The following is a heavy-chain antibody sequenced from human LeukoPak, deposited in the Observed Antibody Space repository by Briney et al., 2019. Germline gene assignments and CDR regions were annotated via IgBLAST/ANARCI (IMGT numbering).Heavy chain of an antibody. J-gene: IGHJ4*02. D-gene: IGHD3-9*01. CDR2: ISGSGSGGST. V-gene: IGHV3-23*01. Sequence: GGSLRLSCAASGFTFSSSAMSWVRQAPGKGLEWVSSISGSGSGGSTYYADSVKGRFTISRDNSKNTLYLQMNSLRAEDTAVYYCAKTGGGLTGYYGGPSDYWGQGPLVTVSS. CDR1: GFTFSSSA. CDR3: AKTGGGLTGYYGGPSDY.